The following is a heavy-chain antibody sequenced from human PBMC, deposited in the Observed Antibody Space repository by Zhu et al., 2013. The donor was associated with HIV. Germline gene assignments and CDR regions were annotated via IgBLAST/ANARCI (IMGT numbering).Heavy chain of an antibody. CDR3: ARLRYSGYDLGSYYFDY. Sequence: QVQLQESGPGLVKPSETLSLTCTVSGGSISSYYWSWIRQPPGKGLEWIGYIYYSGSTNYNPSLKSRVTISVDTSKNQFSLKLSSVTAADTAVYYCARLRYSGYDLGSYYFDYWGQGTLVTVS. CDR1: GGSISSYY. J-gene: IGHJ4*02. D-gene: IGHD5-12*01. CDR2: IYYSGST. V-gene: IGHV4-59*01.